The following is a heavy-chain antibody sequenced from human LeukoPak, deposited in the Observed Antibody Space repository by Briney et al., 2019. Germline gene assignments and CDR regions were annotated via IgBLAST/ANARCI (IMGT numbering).Heavy chain of an antibody. V-gene: IGHV3-53*01. CDR3: ARKEVSSGRGAFDI. D-gene: IGHD6-19*01. CDR2: IYRGGNT. J-gene: IGHJ3*02. CDR1: GFTVSSNY. Sequence: GGSLRLSCAASGFTVSSNYMSWVRQAPGKGLEWVSVIYRGGNTYYADSVKGRFTIFRDNSKNTLYLQMNSLRAEDTAVYYCARKEVSSGRGAFDIWGQGTMVTVSS.